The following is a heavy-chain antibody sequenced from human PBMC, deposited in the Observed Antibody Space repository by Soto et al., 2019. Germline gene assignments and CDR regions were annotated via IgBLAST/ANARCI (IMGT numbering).Heavy chain of an antibody. D-gene: IGHD2-21*02. J-gene: IGHJ4*02. CDR3: ARYIGWGDPLEYYFDY. Sequence: SETLSLTCTVSGGSISSYYWSWIRQPPGKGLEWIGYIYYSGSTNYNPSLKSRVTISVDTSKNQFSLKLSSVTAADTAVYYCARYIGWGDPLEYYFDYWGQGTLVTVSS. V-gene: IGHV4-59*01. CDR2: IYYSGST. CDR1: GGSISSYY.